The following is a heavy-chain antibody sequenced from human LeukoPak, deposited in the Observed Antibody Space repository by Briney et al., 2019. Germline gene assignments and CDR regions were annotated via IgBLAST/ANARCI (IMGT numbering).Heavy chain of an antibody. Sequence: SQTLSLTCAISGDSVSSTSAAWNWIRQSPSRGLEWLSRTYYRSSWYNDYAVSVKSRITINPDSSKNQFSLQLDSVTPEDTAVYYCAREGKDAFDIWGQGTMVTVSS. CDR3: AREGKDAFDI. V-gene: IGHV6-1*01. D-gene: IGHD3-10*01. CDR1: GDSVSSTSAA. J-gene: IGHJ3*02. CDR2: TYYRSSWYN.